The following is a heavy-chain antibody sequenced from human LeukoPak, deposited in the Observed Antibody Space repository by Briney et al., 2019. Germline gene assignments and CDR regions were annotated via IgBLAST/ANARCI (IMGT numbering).Heavy chain of an antibody. CDR1: GYTFTGYY. CDR3: AREGTFSSPRTWFDP. Sequence: ASVKVSCKASGYTFTGYYIHWVRQAPGQGLEWMGWIKPSSGGTNYAQNFQGRVTMTRDTSTSTVYMELSSLRSVDTAVYYCAREGTFSSPRTWFDPWGQGTLVTVSS. D-gene: IGHD6-13*01. CDR2: IKPSSGGT. J-gene: IGHJ5*02. V-gene: IGHV1-2*02.